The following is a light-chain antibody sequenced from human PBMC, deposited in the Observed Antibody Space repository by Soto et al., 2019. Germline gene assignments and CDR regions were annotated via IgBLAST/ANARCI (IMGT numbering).Light chain of an antibody. CDR2: HVS. CDR1: SSDVGGYNY. CDR3: SSYTSSTTYV. Sequence: QSVLKQPVSVSGFHGQSITISCTGSSSDVGGYNYVSWYQQHPGKAPKLMIYHVSNRPSVISSRFSGSKSGNTASLTISGLQAEDEADYYCSSYTSSTTYVFGTWTKVTVL. V-gene: IGLV2-14*01. J-gene: IGLJ1*01.